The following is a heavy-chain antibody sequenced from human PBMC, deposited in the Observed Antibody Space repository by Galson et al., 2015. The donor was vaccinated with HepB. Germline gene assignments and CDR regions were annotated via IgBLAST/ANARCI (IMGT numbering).Heavy chain of an antibody. Sequence: LRLSCAASGFTFSSYGMHWVRQAPGKGLEWVAVISYDGSNKYYADSVKGRFTISRDNSKNTLYLQMNSLRAEDTAVYYCAKVGPPGGSGYDWIHYWGQGTLVTVSS. J-gene: IGHJ4*02. CDR1: GFTFSSYG. D-gene: IGHD5-12*01. CDR3: AKVGPPGGSGYDWIHY. V-gene: IGHV3-30*18. CDR2: ISYDGSNK.